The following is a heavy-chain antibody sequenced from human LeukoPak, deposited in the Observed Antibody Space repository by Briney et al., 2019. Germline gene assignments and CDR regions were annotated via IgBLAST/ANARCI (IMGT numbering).Heavy chain of an antibody. V-gene: IGHV3-30-3*01. CDR1: GFTFSSYA. D-gene: IGHD5-18*01. CDR3: ARGRGIQLWLVPTDY. CDR2: ISYDGSNK. Sequence: QPGRSLRLSSAASGFTFSSYAMHWVRQAPGKGLEWVAVISYDGSNKYYADSVKGRFTISRDNSKNTLYLQMNSLRAEDTAVYYCARGRGIQLWLVPTDYWGQGTLVTVSS. J-gene: IGHJ4*02.